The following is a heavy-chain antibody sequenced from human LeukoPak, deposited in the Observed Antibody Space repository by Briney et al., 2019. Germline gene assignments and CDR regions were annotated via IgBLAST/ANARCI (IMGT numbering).Heavy chain of an antibody. CDR1: GFTVSSNY. V-gene: IGHV3-53*01. Sequence: PGGSLRLSCAASGFTVSSNYMSWVRQAPGKGLEWVSVISVKGRFTISRDNAKNSLYLQMNSLRAEDTAVYYCATIKVRANNYDTDGFEYWGQGTLVTVSS. D-gene: IGHD3-10*01. J-gene: IGHJ4*02. CDR2: I. CDR3: ATIKVRANNYDTDGFEY.